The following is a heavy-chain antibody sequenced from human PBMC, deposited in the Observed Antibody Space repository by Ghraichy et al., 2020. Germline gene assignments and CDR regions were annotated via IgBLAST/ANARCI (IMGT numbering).Heavy chain of an antibody. J-gene: IGHJ6*03. CDR1: GFPFSRYP. CDR3: ARADYQYYNYYYMDV. Sequence: GGSLRLSCAASGFPFSRYPMHWVRQAPGKGLEWMTLISYDGNDKYYADSVKGRFTISRDNSMNTLYLQLSSLRAEDTAVYFCARADYQYYNYYYMDVWGKGTTVTVSS. V-gene: IGHV3-30*04. CDR2: ISYDGNDK. D-gene: IGHD2-2*01.